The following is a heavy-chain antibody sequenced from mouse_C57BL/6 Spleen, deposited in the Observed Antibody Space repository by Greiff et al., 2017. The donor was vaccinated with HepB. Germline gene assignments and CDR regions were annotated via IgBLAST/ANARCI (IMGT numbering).Heavy chain of an antibody. CDR1: GYTFTNYW. J-gene: IGHJ1*03. CDR3: ARGRNYGTWYFDV. Sequence: QVQLQQSGAELVKPGASVKLSCKASGYTFTNYWMHWVKQRPGRGLEWIGRIDPNSGGTKYNEKFKNKATLTVDKSSSTAYMQLSSLTSEDSTVYYCARGRNYGTWYFDVWGTGTTVTVSS. V-gene: IGHV1-72*01. CDR2: IDPNSGGT. D-gene: IGHD1-1*01.